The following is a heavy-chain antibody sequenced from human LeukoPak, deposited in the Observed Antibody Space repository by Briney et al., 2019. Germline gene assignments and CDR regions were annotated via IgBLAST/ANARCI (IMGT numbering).Heavy chain of an antibody. CDR3: ARDHYYDSSGPNDY. D-gene: IGHD3-22*01. CDR1: EYTFTGYY. CDR2: INPNSGGT. V-gene: IGHV1-2*02. Sequence: ASVKVSCKASEYTFTGYYMHWVRQAPGQGLEWMGWINPNSGGTNYAQKFQGRVTMTRDTSISTAYMELSRLRSDDTAVYYCARDHYYDSSGPNDYWGQGTLVTVSS. J-gene: IGHJ4*02.